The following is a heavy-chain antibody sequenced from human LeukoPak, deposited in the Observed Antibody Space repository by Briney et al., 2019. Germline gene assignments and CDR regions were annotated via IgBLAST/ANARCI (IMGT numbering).Heavy chain of an antibody. CDR3: ARDRYYYDSSARYFDY. CDR1: GYSISSGYY. CDR2: LSHSGSS. D-gene: IGHD3-22*01. V-gene: IGHV4-38-2*02. J-gene: IGHJ4*02. Sequence: PSETLSLTCTVSGYSISSGYYWDWIRQPPGKGLEWIGTLSHSGSSYYNPSLKSRVTMSVDTSKNQFSLKLSSVTAADTAVYYCARDRYYYDSSARYFDYWGQGTLVTVSS.